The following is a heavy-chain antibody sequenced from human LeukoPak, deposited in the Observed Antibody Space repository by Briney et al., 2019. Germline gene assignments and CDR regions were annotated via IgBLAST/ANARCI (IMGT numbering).Heavy chain of an antibody. Sequence: SETLSRTCTVSGGSISSYYWSWIRQPAGKGLEWIGRIYTSGSTNYNPSLKSRVTMSVDPSKNQCSLKLSSVTAADTAVYYCARGSAVAGKSWFDPWGQGTLVTVSS. CDR2: IYTSGST. CDR1: GGSISSYY. J-gene: IGHJ5*02. CDR3: ARGSAVAGKSWFDP. V-gene: IGHV4-4*07. D-gene: IGHD6-19*01.